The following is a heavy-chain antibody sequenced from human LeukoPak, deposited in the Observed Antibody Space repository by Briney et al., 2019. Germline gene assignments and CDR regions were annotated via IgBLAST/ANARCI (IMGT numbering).Heavy chain of an antibody. V-gene: IGHV4-59*12. CDR2: IYYSGST. Sequence: SETLSLTCTVSGGSISSYYWSWIRQTPGKGLEWIGYIYYSGSTNFNPSLKSRVTISVDTSKNQFSLKLSSVTAADTAVYYCARRGYSRSYDYWGQGTLVTVSS. J-gene: IGHJ4*02. CDR1: GGSISSYY. D-gene: IGHD6-13*01. CDR3: ARRGYSRSYDY.